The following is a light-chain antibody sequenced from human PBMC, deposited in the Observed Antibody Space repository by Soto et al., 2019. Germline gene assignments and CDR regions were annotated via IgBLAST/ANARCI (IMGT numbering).Light chain of an antibody. CDR1: QSVSSSY. V-gene: IGKV3-20*01. J-gene: IGKJ2*01. CDR2: GAS. CDR3: QQCGSSPIT. Sequence: EIVLTQSPGTLSLSPGERATLSCRASQSVSSSYLAWYQQKLGQAHRLLIYGASSRATGIPDRFSGSWSGTDLTLTIRRLEPEDFAVYYCQQCGSSPITFGQGTKLEIK.